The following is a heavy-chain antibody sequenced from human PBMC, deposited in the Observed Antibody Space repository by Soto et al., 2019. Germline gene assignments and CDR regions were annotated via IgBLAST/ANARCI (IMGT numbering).Heavy chain of an antibody. CDR3: AAPPRY. CDR1: GGSISSYY. V-gene: IGHV4-59*01. Sequence: PSETLSPTCTVSGGSISSYYWSWIRQPPGKGLEWIGYIYDSGSTNYNPSLKSRVTISVDTSKNQFSLKLTSVTAADTAVYYCAAPPRYWGQGTLVTVSS. J-gene: IGHJ4*02. CDR2: IYDSGST. D-gene: IGHD6-6*01.